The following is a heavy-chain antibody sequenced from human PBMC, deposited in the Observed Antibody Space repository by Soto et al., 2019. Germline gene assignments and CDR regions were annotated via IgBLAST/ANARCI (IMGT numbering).Heavy chain of an antibody. CDR3: AHSTQRRDGYKVFDY. V-gene: IGHV2-5*02. D-gene: IGHD5-12*01. Sequence: QITLKESGPTLVKPTQTLTLTCTFSGFSLSTSGVGVGWIRQPPGKALEWLALIYWDDDKRYSPSLKSRLTITKDTSKNQVVLTMTNMDPVDTATYYCAHSTQRRDGYKVFDYWGQGTLVTVSS. J-gene: IGHJ4*02. CDR1: GFSLSTSGVG. CDR2: IYWDDDK.